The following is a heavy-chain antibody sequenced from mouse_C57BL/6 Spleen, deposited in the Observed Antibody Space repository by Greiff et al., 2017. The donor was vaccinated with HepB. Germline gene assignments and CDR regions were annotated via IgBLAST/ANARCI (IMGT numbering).Heavy chain of an antibody. V-gene: IGHV1-61*01. CDR2: IYPSDSET. D-gene: IGHD2-10*01. Sequence: QVQLQQPGAELVRPGSSVKLSCKASGYTFTSYWMDWVKQRPGQGLEWIGNIYPSDSETHYNQKFKDKATLTVDKSSSTAYMQLSSLTSEDSAVYYCARSYYGNWFAYWGQGTLLTVSA. CDR3: ARSYYGNWFAY. CDR1: GYTFTSYW. J-gene: IGHJ3*01.